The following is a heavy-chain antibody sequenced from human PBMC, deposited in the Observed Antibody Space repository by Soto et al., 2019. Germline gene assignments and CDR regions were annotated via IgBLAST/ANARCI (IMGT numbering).Heavy chain of an antibody. CDR3: ARDDFDI. Sequence: SETLSLTCTVSGGSIRTSYWSWIRQPPGKGLEWIGYTYNSGSTNYNPSLKSRVTISVDTSKNQFSLHLSSVTAADTAVYYCARDDFDIWGQGTMVTVSS. CDR1: GGSIRTSY. J-gene: IGHJ3*02. V-gene: IGHV4-59*01. CDR2: TYNSGST.